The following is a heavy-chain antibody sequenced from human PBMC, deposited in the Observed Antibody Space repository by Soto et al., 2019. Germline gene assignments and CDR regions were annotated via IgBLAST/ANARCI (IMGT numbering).Heavy chain of an antibody. CDR3: ARYNAASGTYYYGMDV. J-gene: IGHJ6*02. CDR1: GGSISSYY. D-gene: IGHD6-13*01. CDR2: INHRGSA. V-gene: IGHV4-59*12. Sequence: SETLSLTCTVSGGSISSYYWSWIRQPPGKGPEWIGEINHRGSANYNPSLKSRVTISVDISKSQFSLRLTSVTAADTAVYYCARYNAASGTYYYGMDVWGQGTTVTVSS.